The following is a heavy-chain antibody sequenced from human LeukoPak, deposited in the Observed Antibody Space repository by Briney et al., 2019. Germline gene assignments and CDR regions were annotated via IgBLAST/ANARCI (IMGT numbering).Heavy chain of an antibody. J-gene: IGHJ4*02. Sequence: PGGSLRLSYAASGFTFSSYAMSWVRQAPGKGLEWVSVITGSGGTTYYADSVKGRFTISRDNSKNTLYLQMNSLRAEDTAVYYCAREPPYCGGDCRSLSDYWGQGALVTVSS. CDR2: ITGSGGTT. D-gene: IGHD2-21*02. CDR3: AREPPYCGGDCRSLSDY. CDR1: GFTFSSYA. V-gene: IGHV3-23*01.